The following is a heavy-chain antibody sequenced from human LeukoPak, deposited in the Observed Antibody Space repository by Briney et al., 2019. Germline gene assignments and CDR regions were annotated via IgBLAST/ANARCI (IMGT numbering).Heavy chain of an antibody. CDR2: ISGSAITT. Sequence: GGSLRLSCAASGFTFSDYAINLVRQAPGKGLEWVSGISGSAITTYYADSVKGRFSISRDNSKNTVYLQMNSLRAEDTAVYYCANLFPSSSFSSDYWGQGTLVTVSS. J-gene: IGHJ4*02. CDR1: GFTFSDYA. CDR3: ANLFPSSSFSSDY. D-gene: IGHD6-6*01. V-gene: IGHV3-23*01.